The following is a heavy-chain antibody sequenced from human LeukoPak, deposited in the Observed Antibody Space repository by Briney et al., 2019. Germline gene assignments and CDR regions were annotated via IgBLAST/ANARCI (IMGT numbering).Heavy chain of an antibody. D-gene: IGHD5-12*01. J-gene: IGHJ4*02. CDR3: AREGRVSGYDFDC. V-gene: IGHV3-74*03. Sequence: GGSQRLSCAASGFTFSSYWMHWVRQAPGKGLVWVSRINSDGSSITYADSVKGRFTISRDNAKNTLYLQMNSLRVEDTAVYYCAREGRVSGYDFDCWGQGTLVTVSS. CDR1: GFTFSSYW. CDR2: INSDGSSI.